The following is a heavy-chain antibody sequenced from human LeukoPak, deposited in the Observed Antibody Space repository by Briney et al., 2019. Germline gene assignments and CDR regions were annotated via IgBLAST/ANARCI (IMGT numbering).Heavy chain of an antibody. V-gene: IGHV3-23*01. J-gene: IGHJ4*02. D-gene: IGHD3-22*01. CDR1: GFTFSSYA. Sequence: GGSLRLSCAASGFTFSSYAMSWVRQAPGKGLEGVSAISGSGGSTYYADSVKGRFTISRDNSKNTLYLQMNSLRAEDTAVYYCAKDWIVVVTRSFVYWGQGTLVTVSS. CDR2: ISGSGGST. CDR3: AKDWIVVVTRSFVY.